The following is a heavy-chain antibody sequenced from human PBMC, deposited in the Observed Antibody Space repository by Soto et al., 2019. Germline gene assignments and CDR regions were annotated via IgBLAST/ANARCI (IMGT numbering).Heavy chain of an antibody. CDR3: AKAGHYYYYYGMDV. V-gene: IGHV3-23*01. J-gene: IGHJ6*02. CDR1: GFTFRSYD. CDR2: ISGSGGSP. Sequence: DVQLLESGGGLVQPGGSLRLSCAASGFTFRSYDMSWFRHAHCKVLEWVSAISGSGGSPYYADSGKGRFTISRDNSKNPLYLQMNSLIAEDTAVYYCAKAGHYYYYYGMDVWGQGTTVTVS.